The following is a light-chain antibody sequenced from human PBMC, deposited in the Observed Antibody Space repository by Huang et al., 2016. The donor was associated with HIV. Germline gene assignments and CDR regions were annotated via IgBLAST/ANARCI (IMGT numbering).Light chain of an antibody. V-gene: IGKV3-15*01. CDR2: GAS. CDR1: QSVSSN. J-gene: IGKJ4*01. Sequence: DIVMTQSPATLSVSPGERATLSCRASQSVSSNLAWYQQKPGQAPRLRIYGASTRATGIPARFSGSGSGTEFTLTISSLQSEEFAVYYCQQYNNWPPLTFGGGTKVEIK. CDR3: QQYNNWPPLT.